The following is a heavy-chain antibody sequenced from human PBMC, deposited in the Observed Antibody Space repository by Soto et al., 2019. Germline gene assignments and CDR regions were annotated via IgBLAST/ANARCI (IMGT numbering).Heavy chain of an antibody. D-gene: IGHD5-12*01. CDR3: AKLGMTTINRDY. CDR2: ISGSGGNT. Sequence: EAQLLESGGGLVQPGGSPRVSCAASGFSFDTYAMSWVRQAPGKGLEWVSTISGSGGNTYYADSVKGRFTISRDNSKNILYLQMTSLRAEDTALYYCAKLGMTTINRDYWGQVTQVTVSS. CDR1: GFSFDTYA. V-gene: IGHV3-23*01. J-gene: IGHJ4*02.